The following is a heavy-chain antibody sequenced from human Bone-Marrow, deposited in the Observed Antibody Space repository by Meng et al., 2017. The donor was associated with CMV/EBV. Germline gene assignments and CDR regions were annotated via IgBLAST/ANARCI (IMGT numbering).Heavy chain of an antibody. D-gene: IGHD2-2*01. J-gene: IGHJ6*02. Sequence: GESLKISCAASGFTFSSYEMNWVRQAPGKGLEWVSYISSSSSTIYYADSVKGRFTISRDNAKNSLYLQMNSLRAEDTAVYYCAGEDIVVVPAAIRHYYYYGMDVWGQGTTVTVSS. V-gene: IGHV3-48*03. CDR2: ISSSSSTI. CDR1: GFTFSSYE. CDR3: AGEDIVVVPAAIRHYYYYGMDV.